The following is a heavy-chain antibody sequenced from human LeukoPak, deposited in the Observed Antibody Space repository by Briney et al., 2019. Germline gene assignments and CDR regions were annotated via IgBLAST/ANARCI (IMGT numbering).Heavy chain of an antibody. Sequence: PGGSLRLSCAASGFTFSTYWMSWVRQAPGKGLEWVANIKQDGSEEYYADSVKGRFTISRDNAKNSLYLQMNSLRADDAAVYYCARDRGPSTIDFWGQGALVTVSS. D-gene: IGHD3-10*01. V-gene: IGHV3-7*03. CDR3: ARDRGPSTIDF. CDR1: GFTFSTYW. CDR2: IKQDGSEE. J-gene: IGHJ4*02.